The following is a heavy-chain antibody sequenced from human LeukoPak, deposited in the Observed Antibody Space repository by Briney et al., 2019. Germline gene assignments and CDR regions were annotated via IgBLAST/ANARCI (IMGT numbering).Heavy chain of an antibody. D-gene: IGHD3-10*01. CDR2: IYYSGST. CDR3: ARRVAMVRGVVHNWFDP. V-gene: IGHV4-59*01. CDR1: GYSISSYY. J-gene: IGHJ5*02. Sequence: SETLSLTCTVSGYSISSYYWSWIRQPPGKGLEWIGYIYYSGSTNYNPSLKSRVTISVDTSKNQFSLKLSSVTAADTAVYYCARRVAMVRGVVHNWFDPWGQGTLVTVSS.